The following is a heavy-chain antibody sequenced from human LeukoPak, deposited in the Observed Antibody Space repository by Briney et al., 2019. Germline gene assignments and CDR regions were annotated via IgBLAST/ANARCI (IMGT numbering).Heavy chain of an antibody. Sequence: GGSLRLSCAASGFTFSSYWMHWVRQAPGKGPVWVSRINNDGSSTTYADSVKGRFTISRDDAKNTLYLQMNSLRAEDTAVYYCVRGGESTWSWGQGTLVTVSS. J-gene: IGHJ5*02. V-gene: IGHV3-74*01. CDR1: GFTFSSYW. D-gene: IGHD2-15*01. CDR3: VRGGESTWS. CDR2: INNDGSST.